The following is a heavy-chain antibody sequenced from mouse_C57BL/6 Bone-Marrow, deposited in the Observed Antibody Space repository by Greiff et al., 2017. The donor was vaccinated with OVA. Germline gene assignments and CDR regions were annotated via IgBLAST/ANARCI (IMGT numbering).Heavy chain of an antibody. D-gene: IGHD2-4*01. CDR1: GFSLTSYG. Sequence: LVAPSPSLSITCPVSGFSLTSYGVSLVRQPPGKGLEWLGVIWGDGSTNYHSALISRLSISKDNSKSQVFLKLNSLQTDDTATYYCAKRGRLRRDYAMDYWGQGTSVTVSS. V-gene: IGHV2-3*01. CDR3: AKRGRLRRDYAMDY. J-gene: IGHJ4*01. CDR2: IWGDGST.